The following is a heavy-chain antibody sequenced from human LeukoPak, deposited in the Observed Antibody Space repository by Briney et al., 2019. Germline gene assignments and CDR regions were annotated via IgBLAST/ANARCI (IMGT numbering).Heavy chain of an antibody. D-gene: IGHD3-10*01. CDR2: ITSSSSTT. V-gene: IGHV3-48*01. CDR1: GFTFSSYS. CDR3: ARDEWSGTPYYFDY. Sequence: PGGSLRLSCAASGFTFSSYSMNWVRQAPGKGLEWISYITSSSSTTCYADSVKGRFSVSRDNAKNSLYLQMNSLRAEDTAVYYCARDEWSGTPYYFDYWGQGTLVTVSS. J-gene: IGHJ4*02.